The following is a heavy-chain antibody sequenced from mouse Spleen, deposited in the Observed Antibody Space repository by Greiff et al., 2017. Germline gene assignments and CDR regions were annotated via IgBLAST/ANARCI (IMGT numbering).Heavy chain of an antibody. Sequence: EVKLMESGPELVKPGASVKISCKASGYSFTDYNMNWVKQSNGKSLEWIGVINPNYGTTSYNQKFKGKATLTVDQSSSTAYMQLNSLTSEDSAVYYCARERGAYGYDGYFDYWGQGTTLTVSS. D-gene: IGHD2-2*01. CDR3: ARERGAYGYDGYFDY. CDR1: GYSFTDYN. J-gene: IGHJ2*01. CDR2: INPNYGTT. V-gene: IGHV1-39*01.